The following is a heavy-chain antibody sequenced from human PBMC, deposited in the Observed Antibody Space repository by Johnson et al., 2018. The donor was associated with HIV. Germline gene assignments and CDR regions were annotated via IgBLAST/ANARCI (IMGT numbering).Heavy chain of an antibody. V-gene: IGHV3-30*14. D-gene: IGHD6-13*01. CDR3: ARDGESQQLPLGDALDV. CDR2: ISYDGSNK. J-gene: IGHJ3*01. CDR1: GFTFSSYA. Sequence: QVQLVESGGGVVQPGRSLRLSCAASGFTFSSYAMHWVRQAPGKWLEWVTIISYDGSNKYYADSVKGRFTISRDNSKNTLYLQMSSLKVEDTALYYCARDGESQQLPLGDALDVWGRGTMVIVSS.